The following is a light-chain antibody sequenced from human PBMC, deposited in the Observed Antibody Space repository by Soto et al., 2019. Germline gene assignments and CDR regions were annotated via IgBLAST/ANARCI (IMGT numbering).Light chain of an antibody. Sequence: DIQMTQSPSALSASVVDRFTITFHASQNITNNLSWYQQKPGKAPNLLIYHASKLAKGVTSRFSGSGSGTDFSFIITSLQREDLATYYCQQYYGLPPLTFGQGTRLETK. V-gene: IGKV1-33*01. CDR2: HAS. J-gene: IGKJ5*01. CDR3: QQYYGLPPLT. CDR1: QNITNN.